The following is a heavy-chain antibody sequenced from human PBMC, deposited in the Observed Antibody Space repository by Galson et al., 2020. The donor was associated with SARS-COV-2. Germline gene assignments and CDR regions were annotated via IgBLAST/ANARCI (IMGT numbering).Heavy chain of an antibody. Sequence: ASVKVSCQAAGYTFSGYYLHWVRQAPGHGLEWMGWINPNSRGTNYAQKFQGRVTMTRDTSISTAYMELSSLRSDDTAVYYCARPLPYYDSSGFYYWGQGTTVTVSS. D-gene: IGHD3-22*01. CDR2: INPNSRGT. V-gene: IGHV1-2*02. J-gene: IGHJ4*03. CDR1: GYTFSGYY. CDR3: ARPLPYYDSSGFYY.